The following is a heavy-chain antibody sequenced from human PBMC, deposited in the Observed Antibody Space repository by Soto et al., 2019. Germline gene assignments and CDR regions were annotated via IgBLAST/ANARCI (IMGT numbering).Heavy chain of an antibody. CDR2: IYYHGNT. Sequence: SETLSLTCAVSGGPITSRTYSWGWIRQPPGKTLEWIGTIYYHGNTYSNPSLKSRVTISVDRSKNQFSLKLSSVTAADTAVYYCARVPGPWGQGTLVTVSS. CDR1: GGPITSRTYS. CDR3: ARVPGP. V-gene: IGHV4-39*07. J-gene: IGHJ5*02.